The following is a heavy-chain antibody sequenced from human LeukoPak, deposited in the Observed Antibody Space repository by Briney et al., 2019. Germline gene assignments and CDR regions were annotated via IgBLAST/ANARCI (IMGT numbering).Heavy chain of an antibody. CDR3: ARGNDGWPHYYYYFMDV. CDR1: GYIFTSYN. Sequence: ASVKVSCKASGYIFTSYNINWVRQAPGQGLEWMGIINPSGGSTNYAQKFQGRVTMTRDMSTSTVYMELRSLRSADTAVYYCARGNDGWPHYYYYFMDVWGKGTTVTVSS. CDR2: INPSGGST. J-gene: IGHJ6*03. V-gene: IGHV1-46*01. D-gene: IGHD1-1*01.